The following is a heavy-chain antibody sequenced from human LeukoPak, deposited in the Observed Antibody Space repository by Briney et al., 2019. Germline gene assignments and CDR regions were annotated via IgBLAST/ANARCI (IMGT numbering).Heavy chain of an antibody. V-gene: IGHV3-43D*03. J-gene: IGHJ6*03. CDR3: AKDRYMDV. CDR2: ISWDGGSS. CDR1: GFTVSSNY. Sequence: GGSLRLSCAASGFTVSSNYMSWVRQAPGKGLEWVSLISWDGGSSYYADSVKGRFTISRDNSKNSLYLHMNSLRPEDTALYYCAKDRYMDVWGKGTTVTVSS.